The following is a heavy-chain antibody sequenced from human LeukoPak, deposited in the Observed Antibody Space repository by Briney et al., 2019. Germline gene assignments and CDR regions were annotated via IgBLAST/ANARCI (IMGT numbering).Heavy chain of an antibody. CDR2: INPNSGGT. V-gene: IGHV1-2*06. J-gene: IGHJ4*02. D-gene: IGHD6-19*01. Sequence: ASVKVSCKASGYTFTGYYMHWVRQAPGQGLEWMGRINPNSGGTNYAQKFQGRVTMTRDTSISTAYMELSRLRSDDTAVYYCARDFRAVAGTINYWGQGTLVTVSS. CDR3: ARDFRAVAGTINY. CDR1: GYTFTGYY.